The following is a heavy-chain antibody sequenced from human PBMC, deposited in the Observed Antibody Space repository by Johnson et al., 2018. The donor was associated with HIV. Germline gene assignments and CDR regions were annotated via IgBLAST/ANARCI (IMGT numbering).Heavy chain of an antibody. Sequence: VQLVESGGGVVQPGRSLRLSCAASGFTFSSYTIHWVRQAPGKGLEWVSGIVGSGSTIYYADSVKGRFTISRDNAKNSLYLQMNSLRAEDTTVYYCARRTVVTPGAFDIWGQGTMVTVSS. CDR1: GFTFSSYT. V-gene: IGHV3-48*04. CDR2: IVGSGSTI. J-gene: IGHJ3*02. D-gene: IGHD4-23*01. CDR3: ARRTVVTPGAFDI.